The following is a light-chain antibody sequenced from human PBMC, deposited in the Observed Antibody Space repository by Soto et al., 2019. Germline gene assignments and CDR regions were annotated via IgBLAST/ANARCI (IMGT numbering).Light chain of an antibody. J-gene: IGKJ2*01. CDR2: SAS. Sequence: DIQMTQSPSSLSASVGDRVTITCRASQSISNYLGWYQQKPGKAPKLLIYSASSLQAGVPSRFSGSGSGTDFTLTISSLQPEDFATYYCQQSYSTPPKFGQGTKLEI. CDR3: QQSYSTPPK. V-gene: IGKV1-39*01. CDR1: QSISNY.